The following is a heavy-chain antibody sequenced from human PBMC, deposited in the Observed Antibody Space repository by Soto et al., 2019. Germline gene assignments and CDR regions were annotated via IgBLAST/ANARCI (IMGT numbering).Heavy chain of an antibody. CDR3: AGDPPPPDY. CDR1: GYTFASYA. J-gene: IGHJ4*02. Sequence: QVQLVQSGAEVKKPGASVKVSCKASGYTFASYAISWMRQAPGQGLEWMGWISAYNGNTNYAQKLQGRVTMTTDTARSTDYMERRSLRSDDTALYCCAGDPPPPDYWGQGTLVTVSS. CDR2: ISAYNGNT. V-gene: IGHV1-18*01.